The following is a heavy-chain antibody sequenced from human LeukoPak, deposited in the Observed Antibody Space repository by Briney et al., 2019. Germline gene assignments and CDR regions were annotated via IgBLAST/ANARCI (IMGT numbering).Heavy chain of an antibody. D-gene: IGHD5-24*01. CDR3: ARDGYNFFAFDI. J-gene: IGHJ3*02. CDR1: GFTFDDYW. V-gene: IGHV3-7*01. CDR2: INQDGSEK. Sequence: GGSLRLSCGASGFTFDDYWMSWVRQAPGQGLEWVANINQDGSEKYYLDSAKGRFTISRDNARNSLYLQVNSLRAEDTAVYYCARDGYNFFAFDIWGQGTMVTVSS.